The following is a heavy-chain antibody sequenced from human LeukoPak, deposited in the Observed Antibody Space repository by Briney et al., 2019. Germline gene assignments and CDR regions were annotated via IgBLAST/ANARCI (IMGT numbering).Heavy chain of an antibody. D-gene: IGHD4-17*01. V-gene: IGHV3-21*01. CDR1: GFTFSSDS. CDR3: ARDVATTVTTGFVY. CDR2: ISSSCCYI. J-gene: IGHJ4*02. Sequence: GGSLRLACAASGFTFSSDSMNWVRQAAGKGLEWVSSISSSCCYIYYADSVKGRFTISRDNAKNSLYLQMNSLRAEDTALYYCARDVATTVTTGFVYWGQGTLVTVSS.